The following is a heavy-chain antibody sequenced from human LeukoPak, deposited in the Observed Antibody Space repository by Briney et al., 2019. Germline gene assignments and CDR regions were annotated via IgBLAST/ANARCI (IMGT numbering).Heavy chain of an antibody. D-gene: IGHD6-13*01. Sequence: PSETLSLTCTVSGGSISSYYWSWIRQPPGKGLEWIGYIYYSGSTNYNPSLKSRVTISVDTSKNQFSLKVASVTAADTAMYYCARGRPAAGQYFFDYWGQGTLASVSS. J-gene: IGHJ4*02. CDR2: IYYSGST. CDR3: ARGRPAAGQYFFDY. V-gene: IGHV4-59*08. CDR1: GGSISSYY.